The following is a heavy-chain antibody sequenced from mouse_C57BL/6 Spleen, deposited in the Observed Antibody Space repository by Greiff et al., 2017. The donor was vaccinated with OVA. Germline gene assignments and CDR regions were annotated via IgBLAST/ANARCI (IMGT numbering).Heavy chain of an antibody. CDR1: GYAFSSSW. D-gene: IGHD3-2*02. J-gene: IGHJ4*01. CDR2: IYPGDGAT. V-gene: IGHV1-82*01. Sequence: VQLVESGPELVKPGASVKISCKASGYAFSSSWMNWVKQRPGKGLEWIGRIYPGDGATNYNGKFKGKATLTADKSSSTAYMQLSSLTSEDSAVYFCARSDSSGYQAMDYWGQGTSVTVSS. CDR3: ARSDSSGYQAMDY.